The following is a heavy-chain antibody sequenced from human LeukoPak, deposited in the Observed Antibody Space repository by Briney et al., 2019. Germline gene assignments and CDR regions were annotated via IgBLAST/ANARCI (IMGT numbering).Heavy chain of an antibody. CDR1: GGSISSYY. J-gene: IGHJ3*02. V-gene: IGHV4-59*01. CDR2: IYYSGST. CDR3: ARDGDSSGWYLYAFDI. D-gene: IGHD6-19*01. Sequence: SETLSLTCTVSGGSISSYYWSWIRQPPGKGLEWIGYIYYSGSTNYNPSLKSRVTISVDASKNQFSLKLSSVTAADTAVYYCARDGDSSGWYLYAFDIWGQGTMVTVSS.